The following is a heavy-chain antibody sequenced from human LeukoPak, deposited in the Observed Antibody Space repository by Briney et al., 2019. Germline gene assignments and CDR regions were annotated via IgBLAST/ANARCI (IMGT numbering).Heavy chain of an antibody. D-gene: IGHD6-13*01. CDR1: GFTFSSYT. Sequence: GGSLRLSCTASGFTFSSYTMNWVRQAPGKGLEWVSSISGSGDYIFYADSTKGRFTISRDNAKNSLYLQVNSLRAEDTALYYCARGVGSNWFIYFQYWGQGTLVTVSS. V-gene: IGHV3-21*01. CDR3: ARGVGSNWFIYFQY. CDR2: ISGSGDYI. J-gene: IGHJ1*01.